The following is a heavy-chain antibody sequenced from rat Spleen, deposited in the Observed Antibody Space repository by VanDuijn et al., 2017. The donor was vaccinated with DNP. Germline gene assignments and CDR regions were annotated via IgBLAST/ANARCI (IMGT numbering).Heavy chain of an antibody. D-gene: IGHD1-4*01. Sequence: EVQLVESGGGLVQPGRSLKLSCAASGFTFSDYYMAWVRQAPTTGLEWVAYISYDGGSTYYGDSVKGRFTISRDNAKSTLYLQMNSLRSEDMATYYCARHVLPLRVWDYWGQGVMVTVSS. CDR1: GFTFSDYY. J-gene: IGHJ2*01. V-gene: IGHV5-22*01. CDR2: ISYDGGST. CDR3: ARHVLPLRVWDY.